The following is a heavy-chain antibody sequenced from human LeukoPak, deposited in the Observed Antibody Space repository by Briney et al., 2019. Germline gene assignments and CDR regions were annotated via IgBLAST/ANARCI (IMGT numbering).Heavy chain of an antibody. V-gene: IGHV1-69*13. CDR1: GGTFSSYA. D-gene: IGHD5-18*01. CDR2: IIPIFGTA. CDR3: ASETTQDTAMVGFGY. Sequence: SVKVSCKASGGTFSSYAISWVRQGPGQGLEWMGGIIPIFGTANYAQKFQGRVTITADESTSTAYMELSSLRSEDTAVYYCASETTQDTAMVGFGYWGQGTLVTVSS. J-gene: IGHJ4*02.